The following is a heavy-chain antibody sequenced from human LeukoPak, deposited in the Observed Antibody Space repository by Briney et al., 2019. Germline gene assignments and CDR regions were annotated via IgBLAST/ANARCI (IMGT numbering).Heavy chain of an antibody. D-gene: IGHD3/OR15-3a*01. CDR3: ARDRTGYYYGMDV. V-gene: IGHV1-69*06. Sequence: GASVKVSCKASGGTFSSYAISWVRQAPGQGREWMGGSIPIFGTANYAQKFQGRVTIPADKSTSTAYMELSSLRSEDTAVYYCARDRTGYYYGMDVWGKGTTVTVSS. J-gene: IGHJ6*04. CDR2: SIPIFGTA. CDR1: GGTFSSYA.